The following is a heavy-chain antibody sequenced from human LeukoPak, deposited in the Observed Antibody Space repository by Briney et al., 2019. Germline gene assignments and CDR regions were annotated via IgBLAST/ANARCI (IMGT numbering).Heavy chain of an antibody. V-gene: IGHV4-34*01. Sequence: SETLSLTCAVYGGSFSGYYWSWIRQPPGKGLEWIGEINHSGSTNYNPSLKSRVTISVDTSKNQFSLKLSSVTAADTAVYYCARDFRLSLHAFDIWGQGTMVTVS. CDR3: ARDFRLSLHAFDI. CDR1: GGSFSGYY. J-gene: IGHJ3*02. CDR2: INHSGST. D-gene: IGHD2-2*01.